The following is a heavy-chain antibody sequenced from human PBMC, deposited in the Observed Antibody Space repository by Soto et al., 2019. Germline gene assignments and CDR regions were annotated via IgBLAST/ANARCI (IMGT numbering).Heavy chain of an antibody. CDR2: ISGDGSGT. V-gene: IGHV3-74*01. CDR3: VRAVRGKSGTDV. CDR1: GFTFSSYG. D-gene: IGHD3-16*02. J-gene: IGHJ6*02. Sequence: EVQLVESGGGLVQPGGSLRLSCAASGFTFSSYGMHWVRQAPGKGLVWVSRISGDGSGTYYADTVEGRFTISRDNAKNPLYLPKITLRAAGSAVYAGVRAVRGKSGTDVWGQGPTVTVS.